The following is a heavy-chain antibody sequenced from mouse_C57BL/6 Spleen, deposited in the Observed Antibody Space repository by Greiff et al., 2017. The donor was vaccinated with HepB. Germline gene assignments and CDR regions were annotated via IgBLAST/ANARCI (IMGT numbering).Heavy chain of an antibody. CDR1: GYAFSSYW. CDR3: ATDSSGYVRFAY. V-gene: IGHV1-80*01. Sequence: VQLQQSGAELVKPGASVKISCKASGYAFSSYWMNWVKQRPGKGLEWIGQIYPGDGDTNYNGKFKGKATLTADKSSSTAYMQLSSLTSEDSAVYFCATDSSGYVRFAYWGQGTLVTVSA. CDR2: IYPGDGDT. J-gene: IGHJ3*01. D-gene: IGHD3-2*02.